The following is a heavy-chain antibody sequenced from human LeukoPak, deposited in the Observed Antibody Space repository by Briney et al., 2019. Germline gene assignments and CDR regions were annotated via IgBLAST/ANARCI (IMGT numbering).Heavy chain of an antibody. CDR3: ARQISGSPRTGFDP. CDR1: GGTFSSYA. D-gene: IGHD1-26*01. J-gene: IGHJ5*02. Sequence: ASVKVSCKASGGTFSSYAISWVRQAPGQGLEWMGGIIPIFGTANYAQKFQGRVTITTDESTSTAYMELSSLRSEDTAVYYCARQISGSPRTGFDPWGQGTLVTVSS. V-gene: IGHV1-69*05. CDR2: IIPIFGTA.